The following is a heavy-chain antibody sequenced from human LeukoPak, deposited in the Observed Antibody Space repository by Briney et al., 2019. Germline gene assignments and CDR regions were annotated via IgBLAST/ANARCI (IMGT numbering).Heavy chain of an antibody. CDR2: IWSDGTNS. V-gene: IGHV3-33*08. CDR3: VRDAQRGFDYSNSLRY. J-gene: IGHJ4*01. Sequence: GGSLRLSCAASGFIYSHYGMHWVCQAPGKGLEWVAVIWSDGTNSFYAGSVKGRFTISRDNSQRTLFLQMNSLRVEDTAMYYCVRDAQRGFDYSNSLRYWGHGTLVTVSS. D-gene: IGHD4-11*01. CDR1: GFIYSHYG.